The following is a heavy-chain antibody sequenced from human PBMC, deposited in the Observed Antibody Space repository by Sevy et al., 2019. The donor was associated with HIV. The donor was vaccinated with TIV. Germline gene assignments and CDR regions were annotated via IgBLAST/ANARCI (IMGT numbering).Heavy chain of an antibody. CDR3: AREGYYDSSGYWARDDAFDI. Sequence: ASVKVSCKASGYTFTSYGISWVRQAPGQGLEWMGWISAYNGNTNYPQKLQGSVTMTTDTSTSTAYMELRSLRSDDTAVYYCAREGYYDSSGYWARDDAFDIWGQGTMVTVSS. J-gene: IGHJ3*02. V-gene: IGHV1-18*04. D-gene: IGHD3-22*01. CDR1: GYTFTSYG. CDR2: ISAYNGNT.